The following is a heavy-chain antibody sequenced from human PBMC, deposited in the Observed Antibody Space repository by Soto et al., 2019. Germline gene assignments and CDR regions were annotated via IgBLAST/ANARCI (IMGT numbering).Heavy chain of an antibody. J-gene: IGHJ6*02. CDR1: GFSFSDCG. CDR2: ICFDASHE. CDR3: ARDQGRATVAGPFGNGMHX. D-gene: IGHD6-13*01. Sequence: CLRLSLAASGFSFSDCGMHWVRQAPGEGLEWLTIICFDASHEYYGYSVKGRFTISRDNSNNTLYLQLNSLTADDTAVYFCARDQGRATVAGPFGNGMHXWGQGTGVTVS. V-gene: IGHV3-33*01.